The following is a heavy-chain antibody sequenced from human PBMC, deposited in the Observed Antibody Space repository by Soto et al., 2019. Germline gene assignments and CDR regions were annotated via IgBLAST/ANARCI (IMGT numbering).Heavy chain of an antibody. V-gene: IGHV3-30*18. J-gene: IGHJ6*02. Sequence: GGSLRLSCAASGFTFSSYGMHWVRQAPGKGLEWVAVISYDGSNKYYADSVKGRFTISRDNSKNTLYLQMNSLRAEDTAVYYCAKDSIFGVARPYGMDVWGQGTTVTVSS. D-gene: IGHD3-3*01. CDR3: AKDSIFGVARPYGMDV. CDR2: ISYDGSNK. CDR1: GFTFSSYG.